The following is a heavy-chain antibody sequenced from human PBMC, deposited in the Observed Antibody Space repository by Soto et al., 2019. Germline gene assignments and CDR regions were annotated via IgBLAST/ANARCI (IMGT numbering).Heavy chain of an antibody. CDR1: GSTFSNYG. D-gene: IGHD3-10*01. V-gene: IGHV3-33*01. J-gene: IGHJ4*02. CDR2: VWYDGTTK. Sequence: QVQLVESGGGVVQPGTSLRLSCAASGSTFSNYGMHWVRQAPGKGLEWVAVVWYDGTTKFYQDSVKGRFTISRDNSNNTPYLQMNSLRVEDTAVYYCATVDNYYGSVFWGQGTLVTVSS. CDR3: ATVDNYYGSVF.